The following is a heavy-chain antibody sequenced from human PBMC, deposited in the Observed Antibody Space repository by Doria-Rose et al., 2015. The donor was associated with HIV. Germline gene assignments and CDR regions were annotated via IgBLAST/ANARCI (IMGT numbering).Heavy chain of an antibody. CDR2: IYYSGTT. CDR3: AKQAVNWFDP. J-gene: IGHJ5*02. V-gene: IGHV4-39*01. CDR1: GGSVASGTPY. Sequence: QVQLVQSGPGLVKPSGTLSLTCTVSGGSVASGTPYWDWIRQTPGKGLEWIGTIYYSGTTYYNPSLRGRVTISLHTSKNQYSLKLISVTAADTGVYYCAKQAVNWFDPWGQGTLVTVSS. D-gene: IGHD6-25*01.